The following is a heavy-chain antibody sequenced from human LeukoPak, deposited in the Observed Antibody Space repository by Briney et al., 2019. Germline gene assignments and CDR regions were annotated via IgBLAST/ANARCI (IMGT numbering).Heavy chain of an antibody. V-gene: IGHV4-30-4*08. Sequence: PSQTLSLTCTVSGGSISSGGYSWSWIRQHPGRGLEWIGYIYYSGSTYYNPSLKSRVTISVDTSKNQFSLKLSSVTAADTAVYYCARLSKDVCLDYWGQGTLVTVSS. CDR3: ARLSKDVCLDY. CDR2: IYYSGST. J-gene: IGHJ4*02. CDR1: GGSISSGGYS. D-gene: IGHD2/OR15-2a*01.